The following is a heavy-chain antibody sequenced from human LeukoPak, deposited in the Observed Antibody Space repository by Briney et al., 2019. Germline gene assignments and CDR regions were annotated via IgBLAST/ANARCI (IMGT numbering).Heavy chain of an antibody. J-gene: IGHJ4*02. CDR2: IIQDGREK. CDR3: ARDKACGDSEDY. D-gene: IGHD4-17*01. CDR1: GFTFSNYW. Sequence: GGSLRLSCAASGFTFSNYWMSWVRQAPGKGLEWVANIIQDGREKYYVDSVKGRFTISRDNAKNSRYLQMNTLRAEDTAVYYCARDKACGDSEDYWGQGTLVTVSS. V-gene: IGHV3-7*05.